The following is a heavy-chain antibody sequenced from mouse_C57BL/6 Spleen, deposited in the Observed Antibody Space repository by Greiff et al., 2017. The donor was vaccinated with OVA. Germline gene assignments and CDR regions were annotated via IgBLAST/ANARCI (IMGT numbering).Heavy chain of an antibody. Sequence: QVQLKQSGAELVRPGASVTLSCKASGYTFTDYEMHWVKQTPVHGLEWIGAIDPETGGTAYNQKFKGKAILTADKSSSTAYMELRSLTSEDSAVYYCTRLDYYGSNSRYFDVWGTGTTVTVSS. J-gene: IGHJ1*03. CDR3: TRLDYYGSNSRYFDV. CDR2: IDPETGGT. CDR1: GYTFTDYE. V-gene: IGHV1-15*01. D-gene: IGHD1-1*01.